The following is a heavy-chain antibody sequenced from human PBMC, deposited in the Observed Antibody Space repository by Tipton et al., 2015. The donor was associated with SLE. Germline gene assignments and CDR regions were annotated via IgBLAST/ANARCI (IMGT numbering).Heavy chain of an antibody. Sequence: TLSLTCTVSAASISSGDFYWSWIRQPAGKGLEWIGRISTSGTPNYNPSLKSRVTMSIDTSKNQFSLKLSSVTAADTALYYCARQAWIQSWGFDPWGQGTLVTVSS. D-gene: IGHD5-18*01. CDR1: AASISSGDFY. CDR2: ISTSGTP. V-gene: IGHV4-61*02. CDR3: ARQAWIQSWGFDP. J-gene: IGHJ5*02.